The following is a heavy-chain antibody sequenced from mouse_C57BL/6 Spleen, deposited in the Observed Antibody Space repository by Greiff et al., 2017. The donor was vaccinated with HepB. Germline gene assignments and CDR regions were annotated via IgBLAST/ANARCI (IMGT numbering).Heavy chain of an antibody. CDR3: ASPYDYHDLYYAMDY. D-gene: IGHD2-4*01. CDR1: GYSFTDYN. J-gene: IGHJ4*01. V-gene: IGHV1-39*01. CDR2: INPNYGTT. Sequence: VQLQQSGPELVKPGASVKISCKASGYSFTDYNMNWVKQSNGKSLEWIGVINPNYGTTSYNQKFKGKATFTVDQSSSTAYMQLNSLTSEDSAVDYCASPYDYHDLYYAMDYWGQGTSVTVSS.